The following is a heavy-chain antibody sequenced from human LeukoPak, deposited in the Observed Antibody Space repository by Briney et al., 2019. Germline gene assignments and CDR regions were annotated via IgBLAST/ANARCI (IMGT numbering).Heavy chain of an antibody. J-gene: IGHJ4*02. CDR2: INSGATSE. D-gene: IGHD2-15*01. CDR3: ARVICTGGSCFQNDY. CDR1: GFIFSNFE. V-gene: IGHV3-48*03. Sequence: GGSLRLSCTASGFIFSNFEMNWVRQAPGKGLQWLAYINSGATSEYYADSVKGRFTISRDNAKNSLYLQMISLRVQDTAIYYCARVICTGGSCFQNDYWGQGTLVTVSS.